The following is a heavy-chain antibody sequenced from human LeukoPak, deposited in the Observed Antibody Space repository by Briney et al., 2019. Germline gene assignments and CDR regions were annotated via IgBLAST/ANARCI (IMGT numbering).Heavy chain of an antibody. CDR1: GGSISSYY. CDR3: ARVTLWFGELSTDGWFDP. Sequence: SETLSLTCTVSGGSISSYYWSWIRQPPGKGLEWMGYINYSGSTNYNPSLKSRVTISVDTSKNQFSLKLSSVTAADTAVYYCARVTLWFGELSTDGWFDPWGQGTLVTVSS. J-gene: IGHJ5*02. V-gene: IGHV4-59*01. CDR2: INYSGST. D-gene: IGHD3-10*01.